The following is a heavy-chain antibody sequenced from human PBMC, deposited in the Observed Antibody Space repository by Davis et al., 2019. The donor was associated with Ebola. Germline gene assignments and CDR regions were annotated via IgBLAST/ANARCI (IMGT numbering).Heavy chain of an antibody. CDR1: EFTFSDYW. J-gene: IGHJ4*02. CDR2: IIGDGSIT. D-gene: IGHD4-11*01. V-gene: IGHV3-74*01. Sequence: PGGSLRLSCAASEFTFSDYWMHWVRHAPGKGLVWVSRIIGDGSITTYADSVKGRFTISRDNTKNTLYLQMYSLRAEDTAVYYCARGERTVTTPLAYWGQGALVTVSS. CDR3: ARGERTVTTPLAY.